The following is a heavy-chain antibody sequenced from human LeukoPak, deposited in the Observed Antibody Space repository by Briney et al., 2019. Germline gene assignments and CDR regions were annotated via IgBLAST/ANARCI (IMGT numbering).Heavy chain of an antibody. V-gene: IGHV3-66*02. CDR3: ARGYCLNGECPFAFDY. CDR1: GFTVSSSY. J-gene: IGHJ4*02. Sequence: VQPGGSLRLSCAASGFTVSSSYMAWVRRAPGRGLEWVSIIYIGGNTFIADSVKGRFTISRDTSKNTLYLQMNSLTAEDRGVYYCARGYCLNGECPFAFDYWGQGTLVTVSS. CDR2: IYIGGNT. D-gene: IGHD2-8*01.